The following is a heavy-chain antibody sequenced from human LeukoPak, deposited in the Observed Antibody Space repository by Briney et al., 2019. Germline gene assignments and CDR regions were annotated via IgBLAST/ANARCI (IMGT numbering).Heavy chain of an antibody. J-gene: IGHJ4*02. Sequence: SETLSLTCTVSGGSITGSFWGWFRQSPGKGLEWIGFLHESGSTIYNASLKGRASISADTSRSQFSLRLTSVTAADTAVYFCTTGGGWLTDYWGPGTLVTVSS. CDR3: TTGGGWLTDY. D-gene: IGHD5-24*01. CDR1: GGSITGSF. CDR2: LHESGST. V-gene: IGHV4-59*01.